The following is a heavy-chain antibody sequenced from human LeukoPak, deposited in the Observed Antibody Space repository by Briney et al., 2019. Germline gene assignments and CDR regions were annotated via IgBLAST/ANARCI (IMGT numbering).Heavy chain of an antibody. CDR3: ARTGGSFYFYYYMDV. CDR1: GGSIRSSSYN. V-gene: IGHV4-39*07. D-gene: IGHD1-26*01. Sequence: SETLSLTCSVSGGSIRSSSYNWGWIRQPPGKGLEWIGSIHYTGSTYYNPSLKSRVTISVDTSKNQFSLKLSSVTAADTAVYYCARTGGSFYFYYYMDVWGKGTTVTVSS. CDR2: IHYTGST. J-gene: IGHJ6*03.